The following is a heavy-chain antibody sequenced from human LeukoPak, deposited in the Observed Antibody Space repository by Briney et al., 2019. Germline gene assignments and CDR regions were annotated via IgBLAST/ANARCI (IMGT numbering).Heavy chain of an antibody. CDR3: ARQAARAATPDY. J-gene: IGHJ4*02. CDR2: IYTSGST. V-gene: IGHV4-61*05. CDR1: GVSISSSNYY. Sequence: PSETLSLTCTVSGVSISSSNYYWGWIRQPPGKGLEWIGYIYTSGSTNYNPSLKSRVTISVDTSKNQFSLKLSSVTAADTAVYYCARQAARAATPDYWGQGTLVTVSS. D-gene: IGHD6-13*01.